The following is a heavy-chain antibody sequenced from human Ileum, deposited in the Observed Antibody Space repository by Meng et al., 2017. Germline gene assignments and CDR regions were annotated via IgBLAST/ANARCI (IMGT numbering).Heavy chain of an antibody. D-gene: IGHD3-3*01. CDR2: TYYRSKWYS. Sequence: QGQLQRSGPGLVKPSQPLSLTGAVSGGSVSSNIAAWNWIRQSPLRGLEWLGRTYYRSKWYSEYAVSVKSRISITPDTSKNQFSLQMNSVTPEDTAVYYCASGSGSLDYWGPGTLVTVSS. J-gene: IGHJ4*02. CDR1: GGSVSSNIAA. V-gene: IGHV6-1*01. CDR3: ASGSGSLDY.